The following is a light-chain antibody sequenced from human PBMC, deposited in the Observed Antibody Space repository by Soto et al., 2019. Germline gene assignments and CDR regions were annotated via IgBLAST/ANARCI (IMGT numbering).Light chain of an antibody. CDR3: QQSSRTLWT. CDR1: QSISNY. CDR2: TAS. Sequence: DIQMTQCPTSLSASVGDRVTITCRSSQSISNYLNWYQQKPGTAPKLLIYTASTLQSGVPSRFSGSGSGPDFTLTIIRLQPEDFATYFRQQSSRTLWTFGPGTKVDIK. J-gene: IGKJ1*01. V-gene: IGKV1-39*01.